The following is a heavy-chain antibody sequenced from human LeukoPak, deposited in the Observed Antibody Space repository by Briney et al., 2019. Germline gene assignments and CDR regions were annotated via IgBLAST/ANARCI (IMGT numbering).Heavy chain of an antibody. V-gene: IGHV3-21*01. D-gene: IGHD3-3*01. CDR1: GITFSGYS. Sequence: GGSLRLSCAASGITFSGYSMNWVRQAPGKGLEWVSYISSSSGYIYYADSVKGRFTISRDNAKNSLYLQMNSLRGEDTAVYYCARLNYDFWSGKRNYYYYYVMDVWGQGTTVTVSS. CDR2: ISSSSGYI. J-gene: IGHJ6*02. CDR3: ARLNYDFWSGKRNYYYYYVMDV.